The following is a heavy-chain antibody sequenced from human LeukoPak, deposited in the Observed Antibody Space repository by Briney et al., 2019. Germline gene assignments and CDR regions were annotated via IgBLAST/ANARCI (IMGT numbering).Heavy chain of an antibody. Sequence: GASVKVSCKASGYTFTGYYMHWVRQAPGQGLEWMGRINPNSGGTNYAQKFQGRVTMTRDTSISTAYMELSRLRSDDTAVYYCARDPPTSYYYDSSGYYPDYWGPGTLVTVSS. V-gene: IGHV1-2*06. CDR3: ARDPPTSYYYDSSGYYPDY. CDR2: INPNSGGT. CDR1: GYTFTGYY. D-gene: IGHD3-22*01. J-gene: IGHJ4*02.